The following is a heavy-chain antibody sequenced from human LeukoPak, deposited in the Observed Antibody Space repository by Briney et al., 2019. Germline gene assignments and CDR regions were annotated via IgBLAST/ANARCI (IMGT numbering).Heavy chain of an antibody. D-gene: IGHD2-15*01. V-gene: IGHV4-59*08. Sequence: SETLSFTCTVSGGSISSYYWSWIRQPPGKGLEWIGYIYYSGSTNYNPSLKSRVTISVDTSKNQFSLKLSSVTAADTAVYYCARHTYPLAAPGYWGQGTLVTVSS. CDR3: ARHTYPLAAPGY. J-gene: IGHJ4*02. CDR2: IYYSGST. CDR1: GGSISSYY.